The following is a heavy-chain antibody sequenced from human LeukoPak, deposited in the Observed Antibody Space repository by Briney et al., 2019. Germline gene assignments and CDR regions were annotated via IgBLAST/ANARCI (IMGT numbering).Heavy chain of an antibody. V-gene: IGHV3-53*01. CDR1: GFTVSLNF. J-gene: IGHJ4*02. D-gene: IGHD5-18*01. CDR3: AGGRGYIIDY. Sequence: GGSLRLSCAASGFTVSLNFMNWVRQAPGTGLEWVSIIHPDGVTHYSDSVKGRFTISRDNSDNILYLQINGLRAEDTAVYSCAGGRGYIIDYWGQGTLVTVSS. CDR2: IHPDGVT.